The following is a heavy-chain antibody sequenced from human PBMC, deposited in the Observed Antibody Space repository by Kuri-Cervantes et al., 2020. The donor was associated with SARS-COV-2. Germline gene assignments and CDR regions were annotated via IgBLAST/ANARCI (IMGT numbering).Heavy chain of an antibody. CDR2: IRYDGSNK. V-gene: IGHV3-30*02. Sequence: GESLKISCAASGFTFSSYGMHWVRQAPGKGLEWVAFIRYDGSNKYYAGSVKGRFTISRDNSKNTLYLQMNSLRAEDTAVYYCARRLGSYYAFDIWGQGTMVTVSS. D-gene: IGHD1-26*01. CDR3: ARRLGSYYAFDI. J-gene: IGHJ3*02. CDR1: GFTFSSYG.